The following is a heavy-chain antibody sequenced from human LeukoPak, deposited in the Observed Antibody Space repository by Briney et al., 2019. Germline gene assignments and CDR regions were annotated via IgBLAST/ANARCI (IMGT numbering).Heavy chain of an antibody. Sequence: ASVKVSCKASGYTFPSYDINWVRQATGQGLEWMGWMNPNSGNTGYAQKFQGRVTMTRNTSISTAYMELSSLRSEDTAVYYCARSKNSSSWLAYYYYGMDVWGQGTTVTVSS. CDR1: GYTFPSYD. CDR3: ARSKNSSSWLAYYYYGMDV. V-gene: IGHV1-8*01. J-gene: IGHJ6*02. CDR2: MNPNSGNT. D-gene: IGHD6-13*01.